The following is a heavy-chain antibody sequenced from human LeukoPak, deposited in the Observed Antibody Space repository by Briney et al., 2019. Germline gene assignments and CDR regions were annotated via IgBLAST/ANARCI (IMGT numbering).Heavy chain of an antibody. D-gene: IGHD5-18*01. CDR1: GGSVSSGSYY. CDR3: ARAGGFSSGYYFDY. Sequence: PSETLSLTCTVSGGSVSSGSYYWSWIRQPPGKGLEWIGYIYYSGSTNYNPSLKSRVTISVDTSKNQFSLKLSSVTAADTAVYYCARAGGFSSGYYFDYWGQGTLVTVSS. CDR2: IYYSGST. V-gene: IGHV4-61*01. J-gene: IGHJ4*02.